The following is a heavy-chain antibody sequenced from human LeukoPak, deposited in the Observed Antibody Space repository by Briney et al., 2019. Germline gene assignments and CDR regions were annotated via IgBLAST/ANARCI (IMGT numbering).Heavy chain of an antibody. CDR1: GFTLSTYV. CDR2: IGSNGDNT. J-gene: IGHJ4*02. Sequence: GGSLRLSCSVSGFTLSTYVMHWVRQAPGKGLEYVSAIGSNGDNTYYADSVKGRFTISRDNSKNTLYLQMSSLRADDTAVYYCVRGTVYWGQGTLVTVSS. CDR3: VRGTVY. D-gene: IGHD4-17*01. V-gene: IGHV3-64D*06.